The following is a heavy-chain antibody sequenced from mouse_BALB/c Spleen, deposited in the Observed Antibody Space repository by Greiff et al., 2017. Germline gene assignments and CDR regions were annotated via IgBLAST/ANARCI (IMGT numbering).Heavy chain of an antibody. CDR3: AKPLYDGSSGAMDY. D-gene: IGHD1-1*01. CDR1: GFSLTSYG. J-gene: IGHJ4*01. CDR2: IWRGGST. Sequence: GMLVESGPSLVQPSQSLSITCTVSGFSLTSYGVHWVRQSPGKGLEWLGVIWRGGSTDYNAAFMSRLSITKDNSKSQVFFKMNSLQADDTAIYYCAKPLYDGSSGAMDYWGQGTSVTVSS. V-gene: IGHV2-5-1*01.